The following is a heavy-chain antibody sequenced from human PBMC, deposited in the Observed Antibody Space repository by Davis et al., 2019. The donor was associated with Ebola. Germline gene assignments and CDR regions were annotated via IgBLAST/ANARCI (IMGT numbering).Heavy chain of an antibody. Sequence: GESLKISCTTSGFTFSTYALSWVRQAPGKGLEWVASISGNGDRTFYADSVKGRFTISRDKSKNTMYIQMNSLRAEDTAVYYCARGLYPDTAMGLDYWGQGTLVTVSS. CDR1: GFTFSTYA. CDR3: ARGLYPDTAMGLDY. V-gene: IGHV3-23*01. J-gene: IGHJ4*02. D-gene: IGHD5-18*01. CDR2: ISGNGDRT.